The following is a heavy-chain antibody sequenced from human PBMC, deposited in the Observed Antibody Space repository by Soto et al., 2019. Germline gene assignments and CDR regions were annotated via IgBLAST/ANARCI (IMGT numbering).Heavy chain of an antibody. Sequence: GGSLRLSCAASVFTFSSYGMHWVRQAPGKGLEWVAVISYDGSNKYYADSVKGRFTISRDNSKNTLYLQMNSLRAEDTAVYYCAKDDARSGGDAFDIWGQGTMVTVSS. CDR1: VFTFSSYG. D-gene: IGHD6-19*01. J-gene: IGHJ3*02. V-gene: IGHV3-30*18. CDR3: AKDDARSGGDAFDI. CDR2: ISYDGSNK.